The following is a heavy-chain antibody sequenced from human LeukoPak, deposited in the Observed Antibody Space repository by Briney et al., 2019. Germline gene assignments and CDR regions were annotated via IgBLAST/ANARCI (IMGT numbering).Heavy chain of an antibody. CDR1: GFTFSDYY. J-gene: IGHJ4*02. D-gene: IGHD3-22*01. CDR2: ISASGSTI. CDR3: ARVVSENSGYQGY. V-gene: IGHV3-11*04. Sequence: GVSLRLSCAASGFTFSDYYVSWIRQSPGNGLEWVSYISASGSTIYYADSVKGRFTVSRDNAKNSLFLQMNSLRAEDTAVHYCARVVSENSGYQGYWGQGTLVTVSS.